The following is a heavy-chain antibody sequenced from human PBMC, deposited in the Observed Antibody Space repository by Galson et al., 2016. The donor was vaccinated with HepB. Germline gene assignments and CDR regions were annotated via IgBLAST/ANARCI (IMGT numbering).Heavy chain of an antibody. V-gene: IGHV3-53*01. CDR3: ASLRFKGFDL. Sequence: SLRLSCAASGFTFTGYNMDWVRQAPGKGLEWVSVLYRGGSTYYADPVKGRFTISRDNSKNTLYLQMNSLRAEDTAVYYCASLRFKGFDLWGRGTLVTVSS. CDR1: GFTFTGYN. J-gene: IGHJ2*01. D-gene: IGHD3-3*01. CDR2: LYRGGST.